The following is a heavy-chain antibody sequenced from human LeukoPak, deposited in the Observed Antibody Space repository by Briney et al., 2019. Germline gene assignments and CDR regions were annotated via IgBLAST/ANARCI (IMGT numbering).Heavy chain of an antibody. V-gene: IGHV3-53*01. D-gene: IGHD3-16*02. CDR3: ATVRYYDYVWGSYRLIPPDY. Sequence: GGSLRLSCAASGFTVSSNYMSWVRQAPGKGLEWVSVIYSGGSTYYADSVKGRFTISRDNSKNTLYLQMNSLRAEDTAVYYCATVRYYDYVWGSYRLIPPDYWGQGTLVTVSS. CDR1: GFTVSSNY. CDR2: IYSGGST. J-gene: IGHJ4*02.